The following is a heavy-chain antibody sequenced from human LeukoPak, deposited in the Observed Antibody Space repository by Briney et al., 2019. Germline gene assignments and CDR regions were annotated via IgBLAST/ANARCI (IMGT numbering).Heavy chain of an antibody. J-gene: IGHJ3*02. V-gene: IGHV3-7*01. CDR3: ASSSGYRDDAFDI. Sequence: GGSLRLSCAASGFTFSRYWMSWVRQAPGKGLEWVANIKQDGSEKYYVDSVKGRFTISRDNAKNSLYLQMNSLRAEDTAVYYCASSSGYRDDAFDIWGQGTMVTVSS. CDR1: GFTFSRYW. D-gene: IGHD3-22*01. CDR2: IKQDGSEK.